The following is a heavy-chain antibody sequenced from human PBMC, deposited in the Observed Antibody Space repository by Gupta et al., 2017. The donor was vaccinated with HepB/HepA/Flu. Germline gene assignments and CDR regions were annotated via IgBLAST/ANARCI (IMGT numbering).Heavy chain of an antibody. D-gene: IGHD6-19*01. CDR2: INHSGST. J-gene: IGHJ6*02. Sequence: QVQLQQWGAGLLKPSETLSLTCAVYGGSFSGYYWSWIRQPPGKGLEWIGEINHSGSTNYNPSLNSRVTISVDTSKNQFSLKLSSGTAADTAVYYGARVAGGWYGSRVVGGGMDVGGQGTTVTVSS. CDR1: GGSFSGYY. V-gene: IGHV4-34*01. CDR3: ARVAGGWYGSRVVGGGMDV.